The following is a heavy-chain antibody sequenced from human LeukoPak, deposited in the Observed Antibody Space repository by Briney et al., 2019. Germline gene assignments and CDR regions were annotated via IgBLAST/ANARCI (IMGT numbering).Heavy chain of an antibody. D-gene: IGHD4-17*01. CDR1: GFTFSSYS. J-gene: IGHJ3*02. Sequence: PGGSLRLSCAASGFTFSSYSMNWVRQAPGKGLEWVSSISSSSSYIYYADSVKGRFTISRDNAKNSLYLQMNSLRAEDTAVYYCAKDGLLTMTTSHDAYDIWGQGTMVTVSS. CDR2: ISSSSSYI. V-gene: IGHV3-21*01. CDR3: AKDGLLTMTTSHDAYDI.